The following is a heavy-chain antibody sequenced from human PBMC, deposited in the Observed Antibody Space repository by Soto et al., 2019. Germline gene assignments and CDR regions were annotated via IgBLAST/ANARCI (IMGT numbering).Heavy chain of an antibody. CDR2: INHSGST. J-gene: IGHJ5*02. Sequence: SETLSLTCAVYGGSFSGYYWSWIRQPPGKGLEWIGEINHSGSTNYNPSLKSRVTMSVDTSKNQFSLTLTSLTAADTAVYYCAYEMEWLSQLFDPWSQGTLVTVSS. D-gene: IGHD3-3*01. CDR3: AYEMEWLSQLFDP. V-gene: IGHV4-34*01. CDR1: GGSFSGYY.